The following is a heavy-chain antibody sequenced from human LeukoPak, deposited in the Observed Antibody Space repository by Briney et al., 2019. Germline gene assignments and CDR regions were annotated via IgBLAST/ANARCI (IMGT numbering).Heavy chain of an antibody. CDR1: GFTFSDYY. D-gene: IGHD2-21*02. J-gene: IGHJ4*02. CDR2: ISSSGSTI. V-gene: IGHV3-11*01. Sequence: GGSLRLSCAASGFTFSDYYMSWIRQAPGKGLEWVSYISSSGSTIYYADSVKGRFTISRDNAKNSLYLQMNSLRAEDTAVYYCARSEIVVVTATYADYWGRGTLVTVSS. CDR3: ARSEIVVVTATYADY.